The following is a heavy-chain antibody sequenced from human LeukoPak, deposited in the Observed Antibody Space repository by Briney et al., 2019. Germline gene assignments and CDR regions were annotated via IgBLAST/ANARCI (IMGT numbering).Heavy chain of an antibody. CDR3: ARLVATGTTRWFDP. Sequence: KRGESLKISCKGSGNTFTNYWIGWVRQLPGKGLEWMGIIYPGDSETRYSPSFQGQVTISAGKSISTAYLQWSSLKASDTAMYYCARLVATGTTRWFDPWGQGTLVTVSS. D-gene: IGHD1-1*01. CDR1: GNTFTNYW. CDR2: IYPGDSET. J-gene: IGHJ5*02. V-gene: IGHV5-51*01.